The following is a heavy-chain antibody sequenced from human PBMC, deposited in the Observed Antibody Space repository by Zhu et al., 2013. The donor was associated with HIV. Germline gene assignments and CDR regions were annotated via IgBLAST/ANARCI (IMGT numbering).Heavy chain of an antibody. Sequence: QVQLVQSGAEVKKPGASVKVSCKASGYTFTSYGISWVRQAPGQGLEWMGWISAYNGNTNYAQKLQGRVTMTTDTSTSTAYMELRSLRSDDTAVYYCARDLSGGLRFLEWLSAQSYYYYGMDVWGQGTTVTVSS. CDR1: GYTFTSYG. CDR2: ISAYNGNT. J-gene: IGHJ6*02. V-gene: IGHV1-18*04. D-gene: IGHD3-3*01. CDR3: ARDLSGGLRFLEWLSAQSYYYYGMDV.